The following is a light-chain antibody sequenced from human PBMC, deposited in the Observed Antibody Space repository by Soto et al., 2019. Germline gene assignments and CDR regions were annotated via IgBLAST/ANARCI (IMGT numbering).Light chain of an antibody. J-gene: IGKJ5*01. CDR3: QQRMIWPPIN. V-gene: IGKV3-11*01. CDR2: DAS. Sequence: EGVLTQSPATLSLSPGERATLSCRASQSVNTYLAWYQQKPGQPPRLLIHDASNRATGIPARFSGSGSGTDFTLTLSSLEPEDFAIYYCQQRMIWPPINFGQGTRLEI. CDR1: QSVNTY.